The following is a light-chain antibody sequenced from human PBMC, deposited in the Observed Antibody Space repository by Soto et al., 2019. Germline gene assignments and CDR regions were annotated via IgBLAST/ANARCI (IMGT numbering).Light chain of an antibody. Sequence: DIQMTQSPSSVSASVGDRVTITCRASQGISSYLAWYQQKPGKAPKLPIYATSTLQSGVPSRFSGSGSGTDFTLTISSLQPEDFATYYCQQGNSFPCTFGQGTRLEIK. J-gene: IGKJ5*01. CDR3: QQGNSFPCT. CDR1: QGISSY. CDR2: ATS. V-gene: IGKV1D-12*01.